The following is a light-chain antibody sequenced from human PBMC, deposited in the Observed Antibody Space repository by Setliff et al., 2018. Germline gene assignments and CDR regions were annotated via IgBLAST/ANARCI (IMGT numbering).Light chain of an antibody. CDR2: EVT. CDR1: SSDVGGYKY. Sequence: ALAQPPSASGSPGQSVTISCTGTSSDVGGYKYVSWFQQHPGKAPKLMIYEVTKRPSGVPDRFSGSKSGNTASLTVSVLQAEDEADYYCTSYAGSNNYVFGTGTKVTVL. V-gene: IGLV2-8*01. J-gene: IGLJ1*01. CDR3: TSYAGSNNYV.